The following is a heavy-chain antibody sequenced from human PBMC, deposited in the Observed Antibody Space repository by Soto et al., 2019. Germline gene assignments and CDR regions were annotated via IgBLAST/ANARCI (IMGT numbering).Heavy chain of an antibody. CDR3: ARGPGRQTEYFQH. V-gene: IGHV1-69*13. Sequence: GASVKVSCKASGGTFSSYAISWVRQAPGQGLEWMGWIIPIFGTANYAQKFQGRVTITADESTSTAYMELSSLRSEDTAVYYCARGPGRQTEYFQHWGQGTLVTVSS. CDR2: IIPIFGTA. CDR1: GGTFSSYA. J-gene: IGHJ1*01.